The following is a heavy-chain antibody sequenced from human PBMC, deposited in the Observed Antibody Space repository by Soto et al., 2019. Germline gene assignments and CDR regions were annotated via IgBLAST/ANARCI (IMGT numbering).Heavy chain of an antibody. CDR1: GFTFSSYA. CDR2: ISYDESIK. CDR3: ARDHHRTVGATLFYY. Sequence: GGSLRLSCAASGFTFSSYAMHWVRQAPGKGLEWVAVISYDESIKYYADSVKGRFTISKDNSKNTLYLQMNSLTTDDTAVYYCARDHHRTVGATLFYYWGQGTLVTVSS. J-gene: IGHJ4*02. D-gene: IGHD1-26*01. V-gene: IGHV3-30*01.